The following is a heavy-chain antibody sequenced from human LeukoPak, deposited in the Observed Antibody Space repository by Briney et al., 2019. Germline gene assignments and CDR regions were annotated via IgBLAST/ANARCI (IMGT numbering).Heavy chain of an antibody. CDR1: GYTFTSYA. D-gene: IGHD3-10*01. CDR3: ARPSGYGSGSYYNVFPVDY. V-gene: IGHV7-4-1*02. CDR2: INTNTGNP. J-gene: IGHJ4*02. Sequence: ASVKVSCKASGYTFTSYAMNWVRQAPGQGLEWMGWINTNTGNPTYAQGFTGRFVFSLDASVSTAYLQISSLKAEDTAVYYCARPSGYGSGSYYNVFPVDYWGQGTLVTVSS.